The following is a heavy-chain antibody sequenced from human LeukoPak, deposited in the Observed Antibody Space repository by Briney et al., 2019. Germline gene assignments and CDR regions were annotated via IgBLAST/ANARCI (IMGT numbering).Heavy chain of an antibody. CDR2: IRYDGINK. CDR3: AKDRVVSREPAAFDI. D-gene: IGHD2-15*01. V-gene: IGHV3-30*02. Sequence: SCKASGGTFSSYAISWVRQAPGKGLEWVAFIRYDGINKYYADSVKGRFTISRDNSKNTLYLQMNSLRAEDTAVYYCAKDRVVSREPAAFDIWGQGTMVTVSS. CDR1: GGTFSSYA. J-gene: IGHJ3*02.